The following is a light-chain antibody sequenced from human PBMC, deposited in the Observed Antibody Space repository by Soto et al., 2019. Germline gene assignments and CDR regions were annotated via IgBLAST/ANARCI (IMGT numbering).Light chain of an antibody. CDR2: DAS. Sequence: EIVLTQSPVTLSLSPGERATLSCRASQSVSSSLAWYQQKPGQAPRLLIYDASNRATGIPARFSGSGSGTDFTLTISSLEPEDFAVYYCQQYSSWYTFGQGTKLEIK. CDR1: QSVSSS. CDR3: QQYSSWYT. V-gene: IGKV3-11*01. J-gene: IGKJ2*01.